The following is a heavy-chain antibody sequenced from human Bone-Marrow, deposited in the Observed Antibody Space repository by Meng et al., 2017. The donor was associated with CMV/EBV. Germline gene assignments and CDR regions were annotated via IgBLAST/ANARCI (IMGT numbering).Heavy chain of an antibody. CDR2: IYYSGST. D-gene: IGHD1-20*01. CDR3: ARSNWNWFDP. J-gene: IGHJ5*02. CDR1: GGSISSYY. Sequence: GSLRLSCTVSGGSISSYYWSWIRQPPGKGLEWIGYIYYSGSTNYNPSLKSRVTISVDTSKNQFSLKVRSVIAADTAVYYCARSNWNWFDPWGQGNLVSVSS. V-gene: IGHV4-59*01.